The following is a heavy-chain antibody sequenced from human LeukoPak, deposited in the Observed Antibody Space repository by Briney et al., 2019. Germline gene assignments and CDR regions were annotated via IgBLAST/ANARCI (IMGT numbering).Heavy chain of an antibody. CDR2: INHSGST. V-gene: IGHV4-34*01. J-gene: IGHJ5*02. D-gene: IGHD1-26*01. CDR3: ASSVGATTFLGH. Sequence: PSETLSLTCAVYGGSFSGYYWSWIRQPPGKGPEWIGEINHSGSTNYNPSLKSRVTISVDTSKNQFSLKLSSVTAADTAVYYCASSVGATTFLGHWGQGTLVTVSS. CDR1: GGSFSGYY.